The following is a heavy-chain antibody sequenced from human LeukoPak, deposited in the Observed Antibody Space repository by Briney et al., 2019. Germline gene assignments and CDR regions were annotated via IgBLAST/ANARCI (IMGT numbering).Heavy chain of an antibody. Sequence: GGSLRLSCAASGFTFRDYWMSWVRQSPGKGLEWVANIKEDGSQKYDVDSARGRFTISRDNAKNSLFLQMDSLRAEDTAVYYCAKDSRFCTGYDCRGDAFDSWGQGTMVTVTS. V-gene: IGHV3-7*01. CDR2: IKEDGSQK. CDR3: AKDSRFCTGYDCRGDAFDS. J-gene: IGHJ3*02. CDR1: GFTFRDYW. D-gene: IGHD2-8*02.